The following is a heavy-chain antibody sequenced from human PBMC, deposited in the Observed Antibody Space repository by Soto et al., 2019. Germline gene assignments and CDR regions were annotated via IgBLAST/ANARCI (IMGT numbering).Heavy chain of an antibody. D-gene: IGHD3-10*01. Sequence: GESLKISCKGSGYSFTSYWIGWMRQMPGKGLEWMGIIYPGDSDTRYSPSFQGQVTISADKSISTAYLQWSSLKASDTAMYYCARPPSYGSGSYSAFDIWGQGTMVTVSS. J-gene: IGHJ3*02. CDR1: GYSFTSYW. V-gene: IGHV5-51*01. CDR2: IYPGDSDT. CDR3: ARPPSYGSGSYSAFDI.